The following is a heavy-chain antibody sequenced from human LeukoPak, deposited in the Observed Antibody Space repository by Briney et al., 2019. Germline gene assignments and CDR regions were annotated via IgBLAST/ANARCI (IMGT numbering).Heavy chain of an antibody. Sequence: GGPLRLSCAVSGFTFNNFGMSWVRQAPGMGREGVSAIADGGETTYYADSVKGRFTISRDYSKNTLYLQMNSVRAEDTAVHYCARKAARTSGYDYWGQGILVTVSS. CDR3: ARKAARTSGYDY. CDR2: IADGGETT. CDR1: GFTFNNFG. D-gene: IGHD3-22*01. V-gene: IGHV3-23*01. J-gene: IGHJ4*02.